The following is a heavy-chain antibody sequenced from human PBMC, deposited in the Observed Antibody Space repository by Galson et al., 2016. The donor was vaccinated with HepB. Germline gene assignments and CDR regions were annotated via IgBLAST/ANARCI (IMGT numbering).Heavy chain of an antibody. Sequence: SLRLSCAASGLTFSRCDMHWVRQATGKGLEWVSAIGTAGDTYYPGSVRGRFTISRENSKNSLYLQMNRLTAGDTAVYHCARSKFDFSGGTCYYDCIDVWGKVSTDTVSS. CDR1: GLTFSRCD. J-gene: IGHJ6*04. D-gene: IGHD2-15*01. CDR2: IGTAGDT. V-gene: IGHV3-13*01. CDR3: ARSKFDFSGGTCYYDCIDV.